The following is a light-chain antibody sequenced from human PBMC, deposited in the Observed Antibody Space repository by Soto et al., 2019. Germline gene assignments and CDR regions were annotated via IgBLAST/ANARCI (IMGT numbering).Light chain of an antibody. Sequence: QMTQSPSTLSASVGDRVTITCRASQSISSWLAWYQQKPGKAPKLLIYKASSLESGVPSRFSGSGSGTEFTLTISSLQPDDFATYYCQQYNSYPWTFGQGTKVEIK. J-gene: IGKJ1*01. V-gene: IGKV1-5*03. CDR1: QSISSW. CDR3: QQYNSYPWT. CDR2: KAS.